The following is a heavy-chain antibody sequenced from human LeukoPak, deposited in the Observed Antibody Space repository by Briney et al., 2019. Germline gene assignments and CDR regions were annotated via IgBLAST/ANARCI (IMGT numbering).Heavy chain of an antibody. V-gene: IGHV3-66*01. CDR2: IYSGGST. Sequence: SGGSLRLSCAASGFTVSSNYMSWVRQAPGKGLEWVSVIYSGGSTYYADSVKGRFTISRDNSKNTLYLQMNSLRAEDTAVYYCASADPYDILTGYYIWGQGTLVTVSS. D-gene: IGHD3-9*01. J-gene: IGHJ4*02. CDR3: ASADPYDILTGYYI. CDR1: GFTVSSNY.